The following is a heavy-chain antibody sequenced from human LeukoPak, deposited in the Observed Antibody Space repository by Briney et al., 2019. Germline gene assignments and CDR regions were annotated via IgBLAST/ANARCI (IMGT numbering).Heavy chain of an antibody. J-gene: IGHJ4*02. V-gene: IGHV3-7*01. CDR1: GFAFNTYS. D-gene: IGHD3-10*01. CDR3: AKQAKYFYGWETYYFFEH. CDR2: INQDGTEK. Sequence: GGSLRLSCAASGFAFNTYSMNWVRQAPGKGLEWVANINQDGTEKYYVDSVKGRFTISRDNAKNSLYLQMNSLRVEDTAVYYCAKQAKYFYGWETYYFFEHWGQGTPVTASS.